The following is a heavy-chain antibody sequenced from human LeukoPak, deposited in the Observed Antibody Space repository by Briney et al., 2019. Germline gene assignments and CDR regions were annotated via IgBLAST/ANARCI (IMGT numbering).Heavy chain of an antibody. Sequence: PSETLSLTCTVSGGSISSYYWNWIRQPPGEGREWIGYISYSGSTNYNPSLKSRVTISLDTSKNQFSLKLRSVTAADTAVYYCARGFDSKSTYFDYWGQGTLVTVSS. J-gene: IGHJ4*02. CDR1: GGSISSYY. D-gene: IGHD5-12*01. CDR2: ISYSGST. CDR3: ARGFDSKSTYFDY. V-gene: IGHV4-59*01.